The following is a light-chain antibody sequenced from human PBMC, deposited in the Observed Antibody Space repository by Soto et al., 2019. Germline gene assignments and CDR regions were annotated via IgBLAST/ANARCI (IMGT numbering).Light chain of an antibody. V-gene: IGKV1-9*01. CDR2: AAS. CDR3: QQLKSYPIT. CDR1: QGISSY. J-gene: IGKJ5*01. Sequence: DIQLTQSPSLLSASVGDRVTITCRASQGISSYLAWYQQKPGKAPKLLIYAASTLQSGVPSRFSGSASGTEFTLTISSLQTEDFATYYCQQLKSYPITFGQGTRLEIK.